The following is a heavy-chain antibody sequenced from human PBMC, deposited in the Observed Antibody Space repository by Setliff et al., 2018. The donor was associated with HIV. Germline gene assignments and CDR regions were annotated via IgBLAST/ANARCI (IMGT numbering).Heavy chain of an antibody. CDR1: GFTFTTYS. CDR3: ATGYFYDSSGYKH. Sequence: GGSLRLSCADSGFTFTTYSMNWVRQAPGKGLEWVSSISSSSTYIDYADSVKGRFTISRDNAKNSLYLQVNSLRAEDTAVYYCATGYFYDSSGYKHWGQGTLVTVSS. V-gene: IGHV3-21*01. J-gene: IGHJ4*02. D-gene: IGHD3-22*01. CDR2: ISSSSTYI.